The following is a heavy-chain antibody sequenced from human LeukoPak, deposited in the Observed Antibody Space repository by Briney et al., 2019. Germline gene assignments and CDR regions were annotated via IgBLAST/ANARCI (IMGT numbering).Heavy chain of an antibody. V-gene: IGHV1-2*02. CDR1: GYTFTGYY. CDR2: TNPNSGGT. CDR3: ARGSVVVPAALRYYYYMDV. D-gene: IGHD2-2*01. J-gene: IGHJ6*03. Sequence: ASVKVSCKASGYTFTGYYMHWVRQAPGQGLEWMGWTNPNSGGTNYAQKFQGRVTMTRDTSISTAYMELSRLRSDDTAVYYCARGSVVVPAALRYYYYMDVWGKGTTVTVSS.